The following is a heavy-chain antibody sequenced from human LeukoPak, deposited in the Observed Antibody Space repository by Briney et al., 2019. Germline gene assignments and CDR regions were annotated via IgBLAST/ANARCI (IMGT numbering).Heavy chain of an antibody. J-gene: IGHJ2*01. V-gene: IGHV4-39*07. Sequence: PSETLSLTCAVSGGSISSDNFYWGWIRQPPGKGLEWIGSIFHSGSTFNNPSLKSRVTISVDTSKNQFSLKLSSVTAADTAVYYCARNGRTYDFWSGYFSSYWYFDLWGRGTLVTVSS. CDR2: IFHSGST. CDR1: GGSISSDNFY. CDR3: ARNGRTYDFWSGYFSSYWYFDL. D-gene: IGHD3-3*01.